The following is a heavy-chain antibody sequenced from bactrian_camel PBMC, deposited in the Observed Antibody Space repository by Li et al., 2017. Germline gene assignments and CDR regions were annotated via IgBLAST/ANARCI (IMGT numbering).Heavy chain of an antibody. CDR3: ATESDEYGAPRRLFGY. Sequence: DVQLVESGGGLVQPGEALRIFCAASGFTFSMYDVTWVRQAPGKGLEWVSIIYTDGSNEYADSVKGRFTVSRDNTKNTVFLSMHSLKSEDTALYYCATESDEYGAPRRLFGYWGQGTQVTVS. J-gene: IGHJ6*01. D-gene: IGHD4*01. CDR2: IYTDGSN. V-gene: IGHV3S10*01. CDR1: GFTFSMYD.